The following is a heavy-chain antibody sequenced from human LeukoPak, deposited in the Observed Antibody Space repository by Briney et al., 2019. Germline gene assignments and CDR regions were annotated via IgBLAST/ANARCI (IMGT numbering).Heavy chain of an antibody. V-gene: IGHV6-1*01. J-gene: IGHJ6*02. CDR3: ARDPDYSYGYGYHYYYGMDV. CDR1: GDSVSSNSAA. D-gene: IGHD5-18*01. CDR2: TYYRSKWYN. Sequence: SQTLSLTCAISGDSVSSNSAAWNWIRQSPSRGLEWLGRTYYRSKWYNDYAVSVKSRITINPDTSKNQFSLQLNSVTPEDTAVYYCARDPDYSYGYGYHYYYGMDVWGQGTTVTVSS.